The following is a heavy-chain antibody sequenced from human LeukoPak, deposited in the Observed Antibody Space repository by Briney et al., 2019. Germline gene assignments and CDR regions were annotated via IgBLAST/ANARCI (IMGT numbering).Heavy chain of an antibody. J-gene: IGHJ4*02. CDR1: GGSISSSSYY. Sequence: SETLSLTCTVSGGSISSSSYYWGWIRQPPGKGLEWIGSIYYSGSTYYNPSLKSRVTISVDTSKNQFSLKLSSVAAADTAVYYCARGPPLVDYWGQGTLVTVSS. CDR2: IYYSGST. V-gene: IGHV4-39*01. CDR3: ARGPPLVDY.